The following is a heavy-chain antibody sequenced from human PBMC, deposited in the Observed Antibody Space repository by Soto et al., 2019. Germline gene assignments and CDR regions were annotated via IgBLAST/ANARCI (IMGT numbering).Heavy chain of an antibody. D-gene: IGHD5-12*01. Sequence: EVQMVEFGGGLVKPGGSLRLSCAAPGFSFSSHSMNWVRQAPGKGLEWVSSIGDSSTYIYYADSVKGRFTISRDNAKNSLYLQMDSLRAEDTAVYFCARDQRHLRHGYSDYGGRGTLVTVSS. V-gene: IGHV3-21*01. J-gene: IGHJ4*02. CDR3: ARDQRHLRHGYSDY. CDR2: IGDSSTYI. CDR1: GFSFSSHS.